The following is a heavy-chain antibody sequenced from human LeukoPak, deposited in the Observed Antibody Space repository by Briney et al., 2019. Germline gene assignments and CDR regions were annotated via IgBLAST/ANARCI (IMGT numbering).Heavy chain of an antibody. CDR3: AKGYCRGGSCYAYSFDY. CDR2: IYYSGST. D-gene: IGHD2-15*01. Sequence: SETLSLTCTVSGDSISSYYWSCVRQAPGKGLEWVGYIYYSGSTNYNPSLKSRVTTSVDTSKNQFSLNLSSVTAADTAVYYCAKGYCRGGSCYAYSFDYWGQGTLVTVSS. J-gene: IGHJ4*02. CDR1: GDSISSYY. V-gene: IGHV4-59*01.